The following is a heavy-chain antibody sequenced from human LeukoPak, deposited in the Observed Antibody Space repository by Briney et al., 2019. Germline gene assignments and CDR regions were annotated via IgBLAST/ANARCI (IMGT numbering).Heavy chain of an antibody. Sequence: NSSETLSLTCTVSGASISRDDYYWSWIRQPPGKGLEWIGYISYGGNTYYNPSLKSRVTISEDTFKKQFSLKLTSVIAADTAVYYCAREYGDWVGGRPYNWFDPWGQGTLVTVSS. D-gene: IGHD4-17*01. CDR3: AREYGDWVGGRPYNWFDP. J-gene: IGHJ5*02. CDR2: ISYGGNT. V-gene: IGHV4-30-4*08. CDR1: GASISRDDYY.